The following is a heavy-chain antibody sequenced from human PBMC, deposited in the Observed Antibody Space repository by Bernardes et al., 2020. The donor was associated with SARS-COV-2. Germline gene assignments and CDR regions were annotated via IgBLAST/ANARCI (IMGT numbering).Heavy chain of an antibody. Sequence: ASVKVSCKASGYTFTSYAMHWVRQAPGQRLEWMGWINAGNGNTKYSQKFQGRVTITRDTSASTAYMELSSLRSEDTAVYYCARDLGDTMVRGVILYYYYGMDVWGQGTTVTVSS. CDR2: INAGNGNT. CDR3: ARDLGDTMVRGVILYYYYGMDV. V-gene: IGHV1-3*01. CDR1: GYTFTSYA. D-gene: IGHD3-10*01. J-gene: IGHJ6*02.